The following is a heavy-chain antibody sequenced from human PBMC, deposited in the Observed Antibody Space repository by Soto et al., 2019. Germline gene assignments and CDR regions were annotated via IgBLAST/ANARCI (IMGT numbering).Heavy chain of an antibody. Sequence: QVQLQQWGAGLLKPSETLSLTCAVYGGSFSGYYWSWIRQPPGKGLEWIGEINHGGSTNYNPSLKSRVTISVDTSKNQFSLKLSSVTAADTAVYYCARALRRATDYWGQGTLVTVSS. CDR2: INHGGST. D-gene: IGHD4-17*01. J-gene: IGHJ4*02. CDR3: ARALRRATDY. V-gene: IGHV4-34*01. CDR1: GGSFSGYY.